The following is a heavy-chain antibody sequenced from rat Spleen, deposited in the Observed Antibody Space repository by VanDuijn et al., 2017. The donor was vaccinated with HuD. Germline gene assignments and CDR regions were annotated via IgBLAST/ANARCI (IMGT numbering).Heavy chain of an antibody. CDR3: ARPTTGIPFNY. J-gene: IGHJ2*01. D-gene: IGHD1-9*01. CDR2: IVDDGSNT. Sequence: EVQLVESGGGLVQPGRSLKLSCSASGFTFSYFTMAWVRQAPKKGLEWVAAIVDDGSNTFYRDSVKGRFTISRDNAKSTLYLQVDSLRSEDTAIYYCARPTTGIPFNYWGQGVMVTVSS. CDR1: GFTFSYFT. V-gene: IGHV5-17*01.